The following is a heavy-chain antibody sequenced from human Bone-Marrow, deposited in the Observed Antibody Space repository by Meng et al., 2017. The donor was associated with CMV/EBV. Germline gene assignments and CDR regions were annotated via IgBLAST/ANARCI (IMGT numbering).Heavy chain of an antibody. CDR2: IYYTGST. V-gene: IGHV4-31*02. D-gene: IGHD1-26*01. CDR1: GASITSGGYY. Sequence: TVSGASITSGGYYWSWIRQHPGKGLEWIGYIYYTGSTYYNPSLKSRVTISADTSNNQFSLKLNSVTAADTAMYHCARDGDDGSYYGYWGQGILVTVSS. CDR3: ARDGDDGSYYGY. J-gene: IGHJ4*02.